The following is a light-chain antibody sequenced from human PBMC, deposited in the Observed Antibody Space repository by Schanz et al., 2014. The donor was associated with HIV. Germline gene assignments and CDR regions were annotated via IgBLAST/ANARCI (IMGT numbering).Light chain of an antibody. Sequence: EIVLTQSPGTLSLSPGERATLSCRASQSVSSSYLAWYQQKPGQAPRLLIYDASYRATGIPARFTGSGSGTDFTLTIIRLEPEDYAVYYCQQYGSSPWTFGQGTRVEIK. J-gene: IGKJ1*01. CDR3: QQYGSSPWT. V-gene: IGKV3-20*01. CDR2: DAS. CDR1: QSVSSSY.